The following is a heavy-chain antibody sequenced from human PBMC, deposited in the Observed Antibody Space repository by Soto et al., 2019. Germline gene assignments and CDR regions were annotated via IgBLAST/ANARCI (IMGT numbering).Heavy chain of an antibody. D-gene: IGHD4-4*01. CDR3: TRGLSVTTRLWYYYYMDV. J-gene: IGHJ6*03. V-gene: IGHV3-49*03. Sequence: GGSLRLSWLVSGFTFGDYAMSWFRQAPGKGLEWVGFIRSKAYGGTTEYAASVKGRFTISRDDSKTIASLQMNSLKTEDTAVYYCTRGLSVTTRLWYYYYMDVWGKGTTVTVSS. CDR1: GFTFGDYA. CDR2: IRSKAYGGTT.